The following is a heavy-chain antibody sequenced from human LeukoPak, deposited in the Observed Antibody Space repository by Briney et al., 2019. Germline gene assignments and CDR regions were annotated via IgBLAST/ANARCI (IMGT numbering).Heavy chain of an antibody. CDR2: ISSSGSTI. CDR1: GFTFSDYY. J-gene: IGHJ4*02. D-gene: IGHD5-12*01. Sequence: GSLRLSCAASGFTFSDYYMSWIRQAPGKGLEWVSYISSSGSTIYYADSVKGRFTISRDNSKNTLYLQMNSLRAEDTAVYYCAKVPKLDIVAPDYWGQGTLVTVSS. V-gene: IGHV3-11*01. CDR3: AKVPKLDIVAPDY.